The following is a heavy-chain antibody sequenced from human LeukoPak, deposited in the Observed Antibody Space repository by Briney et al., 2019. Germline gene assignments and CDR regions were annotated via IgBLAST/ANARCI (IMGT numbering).Heavy chain of an antibody. D-gene: IGHD3-9*01. CDR2: IKEDGSEE. V-gene: IGHV3-7*01. CDR1: GFSFSSFW. Sequence: GGSLRLSCVASGFSFSSFWMSWVRQAPGKGLEWVANIKEDGSEEHYLASVKGRFTISRDNAKNIVFLQMNSLREEDSAVYYCGRDRYFQYWGQGTGVIVSS. J-gene: IGHJ1*01. CDR3: GRDRYFQY.